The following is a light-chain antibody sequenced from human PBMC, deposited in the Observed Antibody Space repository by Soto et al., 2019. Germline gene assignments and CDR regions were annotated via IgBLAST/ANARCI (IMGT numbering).Light chain of an antibody. CDR1: SSDVGGYNY. V-gene: IGLV2-14*01. Sequence: QSVLTQPASVSGSPGQSIAISCTGTSSDVGGYNYVSWHQQHPGKAPKVLISVVSNRPSGVSNRFSGSKSGNTASLTISGLQAEDEADYYCSSYRSGGTVVFGRGTKLTVL. CDR3: SSYRSGGTVV. CDR2: VVS. J-gene: IGLJ1*01.